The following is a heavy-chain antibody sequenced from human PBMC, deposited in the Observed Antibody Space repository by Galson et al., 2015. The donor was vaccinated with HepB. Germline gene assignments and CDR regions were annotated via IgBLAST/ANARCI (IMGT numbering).Heavy chain of an antibody. Sequence: SLRLSCAASGFTFSGHAMHWVRHAPGKGLEWVAVTSSDGNNKYYAGSVGGRFTISRDNSKNTLYLQMNRLRTEDTAIYYCAREAVIFRYFDWFFDYWGQGILVAVSS. CDR1: GFTFSGHA. D-gene: IGHD3-9*01. V-gene: IGHV3-30-3*01. J-gene: IGHJ4*02. CDR2: TSSDGNNK. CDR3: AREAVIFRYFDWFFDY.